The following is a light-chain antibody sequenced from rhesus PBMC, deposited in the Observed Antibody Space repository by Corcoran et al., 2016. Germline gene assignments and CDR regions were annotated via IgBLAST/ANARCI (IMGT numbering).Light chain of an antibody. CDR2: GGS. Sequence: DIVMTQTPLSLPIAPGEPASISCRSSQSLLHRNENTYLDWYLPKPGQATQRRSFGGSNRASGVPVRFSGSGSDTDFTLRISKVEAEDVGVYFCVQSVAFPYTFGQGTKVEIK. J-gene: IGKJ2*01. V-gene: IGKV2-72*02. CDR3: VQSVAFPYT. CDR1: QSLLHRNENTY.